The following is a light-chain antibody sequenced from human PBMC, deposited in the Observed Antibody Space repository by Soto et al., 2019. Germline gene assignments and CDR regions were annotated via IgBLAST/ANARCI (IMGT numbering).Light chain of an antibody. V-gene: IGLV1-40*01. CDR3: CSYAGGYTYL. CDR1: SSNIGASYD. Sequence: VLTQPPSVSGAPGQRVTISCTGSSSNIGASYDVHWYQQLPGTAPKLLIYGNTNRPSGISNRFSGSKSGNTASLTISGLQAEDEADYFCCSYAGGYTYLFGTGTKFTVL. CDR2: GNT. J-gene: IGLJ1*01.